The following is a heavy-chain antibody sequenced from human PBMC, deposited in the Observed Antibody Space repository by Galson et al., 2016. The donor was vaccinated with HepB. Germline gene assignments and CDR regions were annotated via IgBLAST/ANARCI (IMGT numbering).Heavy chain of an antibody. CDR3: ARDVASTSDY. CDR2: IYYTGST. Sequence: SETLSLTCDVSGASTSNINWWTWIRQSPGRGMEWIREIYYTGSTNYNLSLKGRVSISLDKSRKVLSLKVASVTAADSAVYYCARDVASTSDYWGQGTPVTVSS. D-gene: IGHD2-2*01. J-gene: IGHJ4*02. V-gene: IGHV4-4*02. CDR1: GASTSNINW.